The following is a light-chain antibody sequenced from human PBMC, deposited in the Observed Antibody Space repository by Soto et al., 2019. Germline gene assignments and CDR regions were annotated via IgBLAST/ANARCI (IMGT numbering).Light chain of an antibody. Sequence: QSALTQPASVSGSPGQSISISCTGTSSDVGGYNYVSWYQQHPGKAPKLMIYDVNIRPSAVSDRFSGSKSGNTASLTISGLQAEDEADYFCSSFTVSGPIFGGGTKLTVL. CDR2: DVN. CDR1: SSDVGGYNY. V-gene: IGLV2-14*03. CDR3: SSFTVSGPI. J-gene: IGLJ2*01.